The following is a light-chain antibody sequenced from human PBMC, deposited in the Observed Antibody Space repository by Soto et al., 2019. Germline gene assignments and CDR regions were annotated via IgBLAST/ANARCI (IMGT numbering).Light chain of an antibody. J-gene: IGLJ1*01. CDR1: SSDVGSYDH. CDR3: ISYTGSSTSYV. V-gene: IGLV2-14*01. CDR2: EVS. Sequence: QSALTQPASVSGSPEQSITISCSGTSSDVGSYDHVAWYQQFPGKTPKLMIYEVSNRPSGVSSRFSGSKSGNTASLTISGLQAEDEADYYCISYTGSSTSYVFGSGTKLTVL.